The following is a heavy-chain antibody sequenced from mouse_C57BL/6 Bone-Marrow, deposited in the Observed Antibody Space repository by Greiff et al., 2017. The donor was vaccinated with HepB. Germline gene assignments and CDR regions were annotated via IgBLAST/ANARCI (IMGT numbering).Heavy chain of an antibody. V-gene: IGHV1-64*01. CDR1: GYTFTSYW. CDR3: AGGITTVVATSDYFDY. D-gene: IGHD1-1*01. J-gene: IGHJ2*01. CDR2: IHPNSGST. Sequence: QVQLQQPGAELVKPGASVKLSCKASGYTFTSYWMHWVKQRPGQGLEWIGMIHPNSGSTNYNEKFKSKATLTVDKSSSTAYMQLSSLTSEDSAVYYCAGGITTVVATSDYFDYWGQGTTLTVSS.